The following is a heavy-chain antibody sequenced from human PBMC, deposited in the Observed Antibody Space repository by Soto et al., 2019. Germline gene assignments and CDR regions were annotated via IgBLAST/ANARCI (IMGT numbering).Heavy chain of an antibody. CDR1: GFTFDDYA. Sequence: EVQLVESGGDLVQPGRSLRLSCAASGFTFDDYAMHWVRQVPGKGLQWLSGLSWKGVTIGYAASVKGRFTLSRDNAKKSLYLHMNGLRPDDTALYYCAASRAYDSSDYSCFHYGMDVWGLGTTVTVS. J-gene: IGHJ6*02. D-gene: IGHD3-22*01. CDR3: AASRAYDSSDYSCFHYGMDV. CDR2: LSWKGVTI. V-gene: IGHV3-9*01.